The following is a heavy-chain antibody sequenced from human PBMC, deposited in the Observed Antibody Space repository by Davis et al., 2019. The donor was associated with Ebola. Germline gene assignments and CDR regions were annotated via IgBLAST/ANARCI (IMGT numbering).Heavy chain of an antibody. CDR2: INSDGSST. CDR3: AIPYSSSWGFDY. J-gene: IGHJ4*02. CDR1: GFTFSSYW. D-gene: IGHD6-6*01. Sequence: PGGSLRLSCAASGFTFSSYWMHWVRQAPGKGLVWVSRINSDGSSTSYADSVKGRFTISRDNAKNMLYLQMNSLRAEDTAVYYCAIPYSSSWGFDYWGQGTLVTVSS. V-gene: IGHV3-74*01.